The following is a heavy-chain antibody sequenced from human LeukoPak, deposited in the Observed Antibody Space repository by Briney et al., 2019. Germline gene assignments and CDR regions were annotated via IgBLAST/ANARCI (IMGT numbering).Heavy chain of an antibody. V-gene: IGHV1-46*01. CDR2: INPSGGST. Sequence: ASVKVSCKASGYTFTSYYMHWVRQAPGQGLEWMGIINPSGGSTSCAQKFQGRVTMTRDTSTSTVYMELSSLRSEDTAVYYCARRDGDYDYFDYWGQGTLVTVSS. J-gene: IGHJ4*02. CDR1: GYTFTSYY. CDR3: ARRDGDYDYFDY. D-gene: IGHD4-17*01.